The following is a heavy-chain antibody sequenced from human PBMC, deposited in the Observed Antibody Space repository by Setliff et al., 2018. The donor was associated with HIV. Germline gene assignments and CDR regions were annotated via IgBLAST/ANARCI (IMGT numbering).Heavy chain of an antibody. CDR3: VHTQYGRYFQY. V-gene: IGHV2-5*02. D-gene: IGHD1-26*01. CDR1: GFSLSTSGVG. CDR2: IYWDDDK. J-gene: IGHJ1*01. Sequence: ESGPTLVNPTQTLTLTCTFSGFSLSTSGVGVGWIRQPPGKALEWLALIYWDDDKRYSPSLNSRLTITKDTSRNQVDLTMTNMDPVDTGTYYCVHTQYGRYFQYWGQGALVTVSS.